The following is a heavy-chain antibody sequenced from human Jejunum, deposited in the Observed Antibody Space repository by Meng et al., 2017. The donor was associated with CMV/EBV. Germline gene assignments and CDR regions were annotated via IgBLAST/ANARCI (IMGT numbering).Heavy chain of an antibody. D-gene: IGHD3-9*01. V-gene: IGHV3-53*01. CDR1: GFTVSSCS. Sequence: CAASGFTVSSCSMSWVRQSPGKGLEWVAVIHNSGNTYYPDSAKGRFTISRDNSKNTVHLQMNSLRAEDTAVYFCARLPTGYPNWFDPWGQGTLVTVSS. J-gene: IGHJ5*02. CDR3: ARLPTGYPNWFDP. CDR2: IHNSGNT.